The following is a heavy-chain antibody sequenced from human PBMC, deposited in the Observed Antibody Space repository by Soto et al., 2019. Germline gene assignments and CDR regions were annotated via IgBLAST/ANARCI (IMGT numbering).Heavy chain of an antibody. Sequence: ASVKVSGKASGYTFTSYYMHWVRQAPGQGLEWMGIINPSGGSTSYAQKFQGRVTMTRDTSTSTVYMELSSLRSEDTAVYYCARDPTVVVVAATPVDYYYGMDVWGQGTTVTVSS. CDR2: INPSGGST. J-gene: IGHJ6*02. CDR1: GYTFTSYY. CDR3: ARDPTVVVVAATPVDYYYGMDV. D-gene: IGHD2-15*01. V-gene: IGHV1-46*01.